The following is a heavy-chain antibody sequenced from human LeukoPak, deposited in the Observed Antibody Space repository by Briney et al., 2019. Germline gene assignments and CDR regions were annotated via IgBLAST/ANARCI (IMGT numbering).Heavy chain of an antibody. D-gene: IGHD3-22*01. CDR1: GGSISSGDYY. J-gene: IGHJ4*02. Sequence: PSETLSLTCTVSGGSISSGDYYWSWIRQPPGKGLEWIGYIYYSGSTYYNPSLKSRVTISVDTSKNQFSLKLSSVTAADTAVYYCARGSRVYYDSSGFDWGQGTLVTVSS. CDR3: ARGSRVYYDSSGFD. V-gene: IGHV4-31*03. CDR2: IYYSGST.